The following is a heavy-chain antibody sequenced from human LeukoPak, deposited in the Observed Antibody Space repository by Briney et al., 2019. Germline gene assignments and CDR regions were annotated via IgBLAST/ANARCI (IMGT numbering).Heavy chain of an antibody. V-gene: IGHV1-18*04. CDR2: ISAYNGNT. Sequence: ASVKASCKASGYTFTSYGISWVRQAPGQGLEWMGWISAYNGNTNYAQKLQGRVTMTTDTSTSTAYMELRSLRSDDTAVYYCARSSGYDWRDYFDYWGQGTLVTVSS. D-gene: IGHD5-12*01. CDR3: ARSSGYDWRDYFDY. CDR1: GYTFTSYG. J-gene: IGHJ4*02.